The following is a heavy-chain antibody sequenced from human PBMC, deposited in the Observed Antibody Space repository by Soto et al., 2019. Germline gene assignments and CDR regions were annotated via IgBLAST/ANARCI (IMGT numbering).Heavy chain of an antibody. CDR2: ISSDGRNE. D-gene: IGHD1-1*01. J-gene: IGHJ4*02. Sequence: QVQLVESGGGVVQPGMSPRLSCVASGFTFGGDSMVWVRQAPGKGLEWVTTISSDGRNEHYADSVKGRFIVSRDNSKSTLYLQMGSLRDEDTAVYYCMRGGTPYFDSWGQGTLVTVSS. CDR1: GFTFGGDS. V-gene: IGHV3-30*04. CDR3: MRGGTPYFDS.